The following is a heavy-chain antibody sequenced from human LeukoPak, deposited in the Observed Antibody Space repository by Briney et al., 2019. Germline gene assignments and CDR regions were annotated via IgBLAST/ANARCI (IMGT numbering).Heavy chain of an antibody. CDR1: GFTFSSYA. CDR3: AKDIVVVPAARASDSFGFDP. Sequence: GGSLRLSCAASGFTFSSYAMSWVRQAPGKGLEWVSAISGSGGSTYYADSVKGRFTISRDNSKNTLYLQMNSLRAEDTAVYYCAKDIVVVPAARASDSFGFDPWGQGTLVTVSS. CDR2: ISGSGGST. J-gene: IGHJ5*02. V-gene: IGHV3-23*01. D-gene: IGHD2-2*01.